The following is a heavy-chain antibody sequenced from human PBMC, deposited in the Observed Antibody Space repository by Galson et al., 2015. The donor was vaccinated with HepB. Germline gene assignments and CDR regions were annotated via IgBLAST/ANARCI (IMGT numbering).Heavy chain of an antibody. CDR3: ARGGGRYCLDA. Sequence: SVKVSCKASGSTVTDHYFHWVRQAPGQGLEWMGWINPKSGDTKYEQNFQGRVSMTRDTSVSLVSMELSSLRSDDTAVYYCARGGGRYCLDAWGQGTLVIVSS. D-gene: IGHD3-10*01. J-gene: IGHJ5*02. CDR1: GSTVTDHY. CDR2: INPKSGDT. V-gene: IGHV1-2*02.